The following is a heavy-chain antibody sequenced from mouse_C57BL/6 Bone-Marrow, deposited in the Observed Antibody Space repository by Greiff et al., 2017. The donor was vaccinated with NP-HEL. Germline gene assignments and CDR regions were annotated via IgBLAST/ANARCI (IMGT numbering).Heavy chain of an antibody. CDR3: ARDPYYYDYDVEYFDY. V-gene: IGHV5-9*01. Sequence: EVMLVESGGGLVKPGGSLKLSCAASGFTFSSSTMSWVRQTPEKRLEWVATISGGGGNTYSPDSVKGRFTISRDNAKNTLYLQMSSLRSEDTALYYCARDPYYYDYDVEYFDYWGQGTTLTVSS. CDR1: GFTFSSST. D-gene: IGHD2-4*01. J-gene: IGHJ2*01. CDR2: ISGGGGNT.